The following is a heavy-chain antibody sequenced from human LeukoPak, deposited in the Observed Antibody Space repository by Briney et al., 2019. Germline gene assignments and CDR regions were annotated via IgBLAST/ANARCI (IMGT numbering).Heavy chain of an antibody. D-gene: IGHD2-2*01. CDR1: GGTFSSYV. V-gene: IGHV1-69*13. J-gene: IGHJ6*02. CDR2: IIPIFGTA. Sequence: ASVKVSCKASGGTFSSYVISWVRQAPGQGLEWMGGIIPIFGTANYAQKFQGRVTITADESTSTAYMELSSLRSEDTAVYYCAVIIVVVPAAAQQLYYYYGMDVWGQGTTVTVSS. CDR3: AVIIVVVPAAAQQLYYYYGMDV.